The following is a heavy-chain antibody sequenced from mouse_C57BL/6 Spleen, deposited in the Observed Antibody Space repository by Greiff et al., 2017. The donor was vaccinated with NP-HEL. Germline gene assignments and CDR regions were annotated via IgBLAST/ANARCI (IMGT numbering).Heavy chain of an antibody. Sequence: QVQLQQPGAELVMPGASVKLSCKASGYTFTSYWMHWVKQRPGQGLEWIGEIDPSDSYTNYNQKFKGKSTLTVDKSSSTAYMLLSSLTSEDSSVYYCARQGYYWGLDVWGTGTTVTVSS. J-gene: IGHJ1*03. V-gene: IGHV1-69*01. CDR2: IDPSDSYT. D-gene: IGHD2-2*01. CDR1: GYTFTSYW. CDR3: ARQGYYWGLDV.